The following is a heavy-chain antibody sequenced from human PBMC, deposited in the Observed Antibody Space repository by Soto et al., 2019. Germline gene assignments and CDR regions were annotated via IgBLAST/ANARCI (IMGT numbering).Heavy chain of an antibody. CDR3: ARDRSGWYDF. V-gene: IGHV1-18*01. D-gene: IGHD6-19*01. J-gene: IGHJ4*02. CDR2: ISTHNGNA. CDR1: RYPFTSYR. Sequence: GGSVQVSCKNSRYPFTSYRLRWVRRAPGQGLEWMGWISTHNGNAKYAQKFQDRVTMTADTAASTVYMELRSLRSDDSAVFYCARDRSGWYDFWGQGTLVTVSS.